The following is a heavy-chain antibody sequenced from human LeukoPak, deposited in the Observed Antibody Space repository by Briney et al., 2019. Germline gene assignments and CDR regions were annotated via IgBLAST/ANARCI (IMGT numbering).Heavy chain of an antibody. J-gene: IGHJ1*01. D-gene: IGHD2-2*01. CDR1: GFTFSGFG. Sequence: PGGSLRLSCAASGFTFSGFGMTWVRQAPGKGLKWVSGISGSGSSTYYADSVKGRFTISRDNSKNTLYLQMNSLRAEDTAVYYCAKDRGPIVVVPAAILQHWGQGTLVTVSS. V-gene: IGHV3-23*01. CDR3: AKDRGPIVVVPAAILQH. CDR2: ISGSGSST.